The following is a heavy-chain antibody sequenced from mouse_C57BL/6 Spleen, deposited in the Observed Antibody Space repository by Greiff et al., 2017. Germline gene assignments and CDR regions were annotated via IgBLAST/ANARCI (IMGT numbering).Heavy chain of an antibody. CDR3: AGGPYYFDY. V-gene: IGHV1-19*01. J-gene: IGHJ2*01. Sequence: VQLQQSGPVLVKPGASVKMSCKASGYTFTDYYMNWVKQSHGKSLEWIGVINPYNGGTSYNQKFKGKATFTVDKSSSTAYMELNSLTSEDSAVYYCAGGPYYFDYWGQGTTLTVSS. CDR2: INPYNGGT. CDR1: GYTFTDYY.